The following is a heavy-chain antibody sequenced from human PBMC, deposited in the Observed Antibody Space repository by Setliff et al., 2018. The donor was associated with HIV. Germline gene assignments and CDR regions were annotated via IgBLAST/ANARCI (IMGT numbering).Heavy chain of an antibody. CDR1: GGSISRGSYY. Sequence: SETLSLTCTVSGGSISRGSYYWSWIRQPAGKGLESLGRIYTSGNMIYNPSLKSRVTISVDTSKNQFSVRLSSVSAADTAVYFCARHVARFDYDTGGYYVSHFDYWGQGTQVTVSS. CDR3: ARHVARFDYDTGGYYVSHFDY. CDR2: IYTSGNM. V-gene: IGHV4-61*02. D-gene: IGHD3-22*01. J-gene: IGHJ4*02.